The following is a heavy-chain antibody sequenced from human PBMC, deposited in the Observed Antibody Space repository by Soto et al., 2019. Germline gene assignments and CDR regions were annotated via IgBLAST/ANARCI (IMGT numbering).Heavy chain of an antibody. J-gene: IGHJ4*02. D-gene: IGHD4-17*01. CDR2: IYYSGST. Sequence: SETLSLTCTVSGGSISSGDYYWSWIRQPPGKGLEWIGYIYYSGSTYYNPSLKSRVTISVDTSKNQFSLKLSSVTAADTAVYYCARGPPYGGSDYWGQGTLVTVSS. V-gene: IGHV4-30-4*01. CDR3: ARGPPYGGSDY. CDR1: GGSISSGDYY.